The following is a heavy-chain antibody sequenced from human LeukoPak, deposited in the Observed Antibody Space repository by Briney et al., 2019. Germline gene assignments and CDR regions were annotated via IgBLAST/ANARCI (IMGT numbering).Heavy chain of an antibody. J-gene: IGHJ4*02. Sequence: GGSLRLSCAASGFTFSSYWMSWVRQAPGKGLEWVANIKQDGSEKYYVDSVKGRFTISRDNAKNSLYLQMNSLRAEDTAVYYCARALCYYDSSFGYWGQGTLVTVSS. V-gene: IGHV3-7*01. D-gene: IGHD3-22*01. CDR3: ARALCYYDSSFGY. CDR1: GFTFSSYW. CDR2: IKQDGSEK.